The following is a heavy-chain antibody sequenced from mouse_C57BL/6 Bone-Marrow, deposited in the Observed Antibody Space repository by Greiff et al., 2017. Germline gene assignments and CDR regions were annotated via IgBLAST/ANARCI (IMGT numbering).Heavy chain of an antibody. D-gene: IGHD1-1*01. J-gene: IGHJ2*01. CDR1: GYAFSSYW. CDR2: IYPGDGDT. Sequence: VKLMESGAELVKPGASVKISCKASGYAFSSYWMNWVKQRPGKGLEWIGQIYPGDGDTNYNGKFKGKATLTADKSSSTAYMQLSSLTSEDSAVYFCARSVITTVDYWGQGTTLTVSS. CDR3: ARSVITTVDY. V-gene: IGHV1-80*01.